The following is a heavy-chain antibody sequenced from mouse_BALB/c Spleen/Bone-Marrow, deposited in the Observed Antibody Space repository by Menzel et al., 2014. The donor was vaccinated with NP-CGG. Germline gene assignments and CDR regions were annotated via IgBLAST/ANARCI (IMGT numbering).Heavy chain of an antibody. J-gene: IGHJ3*01. CDR1: GYTFTDYW. V-gene: IGHV1-69*02. CDR2: IDPSDSET. CDR3: ARTAY. Sequence: QAQLQQSGAELVKPGAPVKLSCKASGYTFTDYWMNWVKQRPGRGLEWIGRIDPSDSETHYNQKFKDKATLTVDKSSTTAYIQLSNLTSEDSAVYYCARTAYWGQGTLVTVSA.